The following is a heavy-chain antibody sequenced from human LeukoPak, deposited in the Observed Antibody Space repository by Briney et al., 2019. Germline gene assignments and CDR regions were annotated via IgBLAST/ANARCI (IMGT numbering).Heavy chain of an antibody. CDR2: INSDGSIT. V-gene: IGHV3-74*01. CDR3: ARDAVDTVNAV. CDR1: GFTSTTYW. J-gene: IGHJ6*02. Sequence: GGSLRLSCAASGFTSTTYWMHWVRQAPGKGLVWVSHINSDGSITSYADSVKGRFTISRDNAKNTLYLQMNSLRAEDTAVYYCARDAVDTVNAVWGQGTTVTVSS. D-gene: IGHD5-18*01.